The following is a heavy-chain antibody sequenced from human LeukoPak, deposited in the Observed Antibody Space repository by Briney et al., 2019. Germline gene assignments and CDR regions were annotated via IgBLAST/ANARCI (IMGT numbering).Heavy chain of an antibody. D-gene: IGHD6-6*01. V-gene: IGHV1-69*04. J-gene: IGHJ5*02. CDR2: IIPILGIA. CDR3: ARDLIAARPNWFDP. CDR1: GYTFTSYG. Sequence: ASVKVSCKASGYTFTSYGISWVRQAPGQGLEWMGRIIPILGIANYAQKFQGRVTITADKSTSTAYMELSSLRSEDTAVYYCARDLIAARPNWFDPWGQGTLVTVSS.